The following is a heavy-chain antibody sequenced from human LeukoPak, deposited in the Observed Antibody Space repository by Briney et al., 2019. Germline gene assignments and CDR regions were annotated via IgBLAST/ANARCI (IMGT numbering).Heavy chain of an antibody. CDR2: IIPIFGTA. Sequence: SVKVSCKASGGTFSSYAISWVRQAPGQGLEWMGGIIPIFGTANYAQKFQGRVTITTDESTSTASMELSSLRSEDTAVYYCARSRGYSGYDPRPIFDYWGQGTLVTVSS. CDR3: ARSRGYSGYDPRPIFDY. D-gene: IGHD5-12*01. V-gene: IGHV1-69*05. CDR1: GGTFSSYA. J-gene: IGHJ4*02.